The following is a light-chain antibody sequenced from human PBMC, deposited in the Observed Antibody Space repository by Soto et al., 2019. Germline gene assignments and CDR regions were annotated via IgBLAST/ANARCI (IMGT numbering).Light chain of an antibody. J-gene: IGKJ4*01. V-gene: IGKV1-33*01. CDR2: AAS. Sequence: DIQMTQSPSSLSASVGDRVTITCQASQDISNYLNWYQQKPGKAPKLLIYAASNLETGVPSRFSGSGSGTDFTFTISRLQPEDIATYYCQQYDNLPITFGGGTKVEIK. CDR3: QQYDNLPIT. CDR1: QDISNY.